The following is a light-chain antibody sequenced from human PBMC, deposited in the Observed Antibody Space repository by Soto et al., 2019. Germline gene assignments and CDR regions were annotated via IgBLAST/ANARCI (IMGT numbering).Light chain of an antibody. CDR1: QSFGNGF. CDR2: GAS. Sequence: ESVLRQSPGTLSLSPGERATLSCRTSQSFGNGFLAWYQQKPGQAPRLLIYGASSRASGIPDRFSGGGSGTDFTLTISRLAPEDFAVYHCQQYGSSPLTFGGGTKVEIK. V-gene: IGKV3-20*01. J-gene: IGKJ4*01. CDR3: QQYGSSPLT.